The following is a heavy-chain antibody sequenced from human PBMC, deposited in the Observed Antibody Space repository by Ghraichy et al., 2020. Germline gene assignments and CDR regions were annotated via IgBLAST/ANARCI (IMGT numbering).Heavy chain of an antibody. Sequence: GGSLRLSCAASGFTVSSNYMSWVRQAPGKGLEWVSGIYSGGSTYYSDSLKGRFTISRDNTKNTLYLQMNSLRAEDTAVYYCARDLISSGWFDYWGQGTLVTVSS. CDR2: IYSGGST. D-gene: IGHD6-19*01. CDR1: GFTVSSNY. CDR3: ARDLISSGWFDY. J-gene: IGHJ4*02. V-gene: IGHV3-53*01.